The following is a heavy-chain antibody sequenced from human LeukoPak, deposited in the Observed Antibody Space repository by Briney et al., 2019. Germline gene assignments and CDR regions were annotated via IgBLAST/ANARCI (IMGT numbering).Heavy chain of an antibody. D-gene: IGHD1-26*01. CDR1: GYSLTDYY. Sequence: ASVKVSCKASGYSLTDYYLHWVRQPPGQGLEWMGWINPNSGGRSYEQNRQGRVAMTRYTSMSTAYIELSRLTSDDTAVYYCARDWRGSYFPDFWGQGTLVTVSS. V-gene: IGHV1-2*02. CDR3: ARDWRGSYFPDF. J-gene: IGHJ4*02. CDR2: INPNSGGR.